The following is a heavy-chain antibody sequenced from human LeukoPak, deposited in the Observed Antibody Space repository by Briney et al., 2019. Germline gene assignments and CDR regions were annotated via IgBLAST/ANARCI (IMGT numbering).Heavy chain of an antibody. V-gene: IGHV3-23*01. Sequence: GGSLRLSCATSGFTFSSYAMSWVRQAPGKGLEWVSVISGSGGSTYYADSVKGRFNISRDNSKNTLYLQMNSLRAEDTAVYYCAKETPYLVGAQKVDYWGQGTLVTVSP. CDR1: GFTFSSYA. CDR3: AKETPYLVGAQKVDY. J-gene: IGHJ4*02. D-gene: IGHD1-26*01. CDR2: ISGSGGST.